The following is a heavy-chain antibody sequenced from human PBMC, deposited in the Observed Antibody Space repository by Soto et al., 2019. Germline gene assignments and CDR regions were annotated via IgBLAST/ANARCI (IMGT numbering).Heavy chain of an antibody. CDR1: GGSISSSNYY. CDR3: ATQEVGGRYVYTFDP. D-gene: IGHD1-26*01. Sequence: QLQLQESGPGLVKPSETLSLTCTVSGGSISSSNYYWGWIRQPPGKGLEWIGSIYYSGSTYYNPSLKTRVPISVDPSKNQFSLKLSSVTAADTAVYYCATQEVGGRYVYTFDPWGQGTLVTVSS. CDR2: IYYSGST. V-gene: IGHV4-39*01. J-gene: IGHJ5*02.